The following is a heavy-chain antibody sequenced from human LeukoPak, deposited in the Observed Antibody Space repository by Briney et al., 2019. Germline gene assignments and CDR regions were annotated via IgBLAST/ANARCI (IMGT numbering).Heavy chain of an antibody. CDR3: AKLVFGGYGQPPQGDY. Sequence: GGSLRLSCAASGFTFSSYGMHWVRQAPGKGLEWVAVISYDGSNKYYADSVKGRFTISRDNSKDTLYAQMNSLRAEDTAVYYCAKLVFGGYGQPPQGDYWGQGTLVTVSS. D-gene: IGHD3-16*01. CDR1: GFTFSSYG. CDR2: ISYDGSNK. V-gene: IGHV3-30*18. J-gene: IGHJ4*02.